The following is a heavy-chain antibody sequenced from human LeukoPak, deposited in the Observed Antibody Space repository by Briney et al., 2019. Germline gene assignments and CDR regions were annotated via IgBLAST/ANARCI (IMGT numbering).Heavy chain of an antibody. Sequence: SDTLSLTCSVSVGPISSFYLSWLRHPAGKGLEWIGQLYASGITKYNPSLKRRVSMSGYTSKNLFSLHLSTVTAADTAMYFCVRVSRWLPIKDTFDIWGPGTLVTVSS. CDR1: VGPISSFY. J-gene: IGHJ3*02. V-gene: IGHV4-4*07. CDR2: LYASGIT. CDR3: VRVSRWLPIKDTFDI. D-gene: IGHD5-12*01.